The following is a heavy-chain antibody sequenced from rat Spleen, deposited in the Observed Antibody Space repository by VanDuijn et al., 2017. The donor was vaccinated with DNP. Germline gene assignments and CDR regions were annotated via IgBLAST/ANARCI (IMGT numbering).Heavy chain of an antibody. CDR2: IIYDGSVT. Sequence: EVQLVESGGGLVQPGNSLKLSCIASGFTFSDYAMAWVRQSPKKGLEWVATIIYDGSVTYYRDSVKGRFTISRDNAKSTLYLQMNSLRSEDMATYYCARHGITTGGFDYWGQGVMVTVSS. D-gene: IGHD1-10*01. J-gene: IGHJ2*01. CDR3: ARHGITTGGFDY. V-gene: IGHV5-17*01. CDR1: GFTFSDYA.